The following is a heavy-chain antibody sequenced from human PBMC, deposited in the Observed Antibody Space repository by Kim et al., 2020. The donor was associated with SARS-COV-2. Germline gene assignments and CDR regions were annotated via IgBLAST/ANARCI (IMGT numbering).Heavy chain of an antibody. Sequence: TSYAQNFQGRVTMTRDTSTSTVYMELSSLRSEDTAVYYCARAAYYGMDVWGQGTTVTVSS. V-gene: IGHV1-46*01. D-gene: IGHD6-25*01. CDR3: ARAAYYGMDV. J-gene: IGHJ6*02. CDR2: T.